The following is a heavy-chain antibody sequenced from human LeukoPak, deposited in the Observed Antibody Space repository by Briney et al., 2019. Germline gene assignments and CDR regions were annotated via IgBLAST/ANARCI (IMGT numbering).Heavy chain of an antibody. CDR1: GYTFTRYY. V-gene: IGHV1-2*02. CDR3: ARDFGAAATYYYYMDV. J-gene: IGHJ6*03. D-gene: IGHD2-2*01. Sequence: GASVKVSCKASGYTFTRYYMHWVRQAPGQGLEWMGWINPNSGGTNYAQKFQGRVTMTRDTSISTAYMELSRLRSDDTAVYYCARDFGAAATYYYYMDVWGKGTTVTVSS. CDR2: INPNSGGT.